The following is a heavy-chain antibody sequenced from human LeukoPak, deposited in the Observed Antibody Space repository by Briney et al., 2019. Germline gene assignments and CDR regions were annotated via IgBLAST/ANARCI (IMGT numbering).Heavy chain of an antibody. J-gene: IGHJ4*02. CDR3: TRLGHYYSYFDY. CDR2: MYISGET. D-gene: IGHD3-10*01. Sequence: SETLSLTCTVSGGSISSYYWTWIRQPAGKGLEWVGRMYISGETNYNPSLNNRATLSLDTSKNQFSLRLRSLTAADTAVYYCTRLGHYYSYFDYWGQGTLVTVSS. V-gene: IGHV4-4*07. CDR1: GGSISSYY.